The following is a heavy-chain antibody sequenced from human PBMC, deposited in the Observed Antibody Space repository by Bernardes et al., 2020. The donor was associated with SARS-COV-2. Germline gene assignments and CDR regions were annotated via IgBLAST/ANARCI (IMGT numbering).Heavy chain of an antibody. Sequence: ASVKVSCKASGYTFTSYGISWVRQAPGQGLEWMGWISAYNGNTNYAQKLQGRVNMTTDTSTSTAYMELRSLRSDDTAVYYCARGVVVAATLFYYGMDVWGQGTTVTVSS. D-gene: IGHD2-15*01. CDR2: ISAYNGNT. CDR3: ARGVVVAATLFYYGMDV. V-gene: IGHV1-18*04. J-gene: IGHJ6*02. CDR1: GYTFTSYG.